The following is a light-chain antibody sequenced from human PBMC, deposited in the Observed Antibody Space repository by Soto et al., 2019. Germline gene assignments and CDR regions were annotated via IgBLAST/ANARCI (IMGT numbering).Light chain of an antibody. CDR2: GAS. J-gene: IGKJ4*02. Sequence: EFVLTQSPGTLSLSPGERATLSCRASQSVGSNSLAWYQQNPGQAPRILIYGASTSATGIPDRFSGSGSGTDFTITISSREPEDFAVYYCQQYGSSPPLTFGGGTKVEIK. V-gene: IGKV3-20*01. CDR1: QSVGSNS. CDR3: QQYGSSPPLT.